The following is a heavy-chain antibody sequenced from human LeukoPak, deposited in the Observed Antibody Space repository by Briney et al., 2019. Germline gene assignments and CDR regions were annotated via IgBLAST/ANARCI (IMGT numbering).Heavy chain of an antibody. CDR2: IYYSGST. CDR1: GGSISSYY. CDR3: ARVVGEQQPHFDC. D-gene: IGHD6-13*01. Sequence: SETLSLTCTVSGGSISSYYWSWIRQPPGKGLEWIGYIYYSGSTNYNPSLKSRVTISVDTSKNQFSLKLSSVTAADTAVYYCARVVGEQQPHFDCWGQGTLVTVSS. J-gene: IGHJ4*02. V-gene: IGHV4-59*01.